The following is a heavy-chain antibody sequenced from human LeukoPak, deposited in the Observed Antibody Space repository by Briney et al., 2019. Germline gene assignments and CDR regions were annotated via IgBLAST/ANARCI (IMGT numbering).Heavy chain of an antibody. CDR2: ISAYNGST. D-gene: IGHD2-2*01. CDR3: ARAGYCSSTSCSYNWFDP. V-gene: IGHV1-18*01. Sequence: ASVKVSCKASGYTFTSYGISWVRQAPGQGLEWMGWISAYNGSTNYAQKLQGRVTMTTDTSTSTAYMELRSLRSDDTAVYYCARAGYCSSTSCSYNWFDPWGQGTLVTVSS. CDR1: GYTFTSYG. J-gene: IGHJ5*02.